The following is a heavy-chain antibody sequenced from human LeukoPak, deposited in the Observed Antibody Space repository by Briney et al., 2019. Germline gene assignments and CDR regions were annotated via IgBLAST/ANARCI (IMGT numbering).Heavy chain of an antibody. CDR3: ARGADGVSSNSRGWFDP. V-gene: IGHV3-48*01. Sequence: GGSLRLSCAASGFTFSSYSMNWVRQAPGKGLEWVSYISISSSTIYYADSVKGRFTISRENAKDSLYLQLNSLRAEDTAVYSCARGADGVSSNSRGWFDPWGQGTLVTVSS. D-gene: IGHD2-15*01. CDR2: ISISSSTI. J-gene: IGHJ5*02. CDR1: GFTFSSYS.